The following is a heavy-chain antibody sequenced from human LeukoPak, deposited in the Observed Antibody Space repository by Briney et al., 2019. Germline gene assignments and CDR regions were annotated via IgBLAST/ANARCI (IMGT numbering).Heavy chain of an antibody. CDR1: GFTFSSYA. CDR3: AKTKEARPAAMRTTRLNWFDP. D-gene: IGHD2-2*01. J-gene: IGHJ5*02. CDR2: ISGSGGST. V-gene: IGHV3-23*01. Sequence: GGSLRLACAASGFTFSSYARSWVRQAPGKRREWVSAISGSGGSTYYADSVKGRFTISRDNSKNTLYLQMNSLRAEDTAVYYCAKTKEARPAAMRTTRLNWFDPWGQGTLVTVSS.